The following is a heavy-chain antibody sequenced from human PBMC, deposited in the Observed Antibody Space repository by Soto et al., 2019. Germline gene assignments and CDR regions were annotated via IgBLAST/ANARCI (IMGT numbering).Heavy chain of an antibody. CDR2: ISYDGSNK. J-gene: IGHJ4*02. V-gene: IGHV3-30*18. CDR3: AKDQGFFDFWSGYCPDY. CDR1: GLTFSSYG. Sequence: GGSLRLSCAASGLTFSSYGMHWVRQAPGKGLEWVAVISYDGSNKYYADSVKGRFTISRDDSKNTLYLQMNSLRAEDTAVYYCAKDQGFFDFWSGYCPDYWGQGTLVTVSS. D-gene: IGHD3-3*01.